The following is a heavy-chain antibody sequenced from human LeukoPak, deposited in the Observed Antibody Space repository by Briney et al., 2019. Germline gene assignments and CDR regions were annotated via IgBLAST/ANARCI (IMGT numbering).Heavy chain of an antibody. J-gene: IGHJ6*02. V-gene: IGHV3-23*01. Sequence: GGSLRLSCAASGFTFRNYAMAWVRQAQGKGLECVSAISGSGDSVRCADSVKGRFTISRDNSKNTLYLQMNNLRAEDTALYYCARDFWATNYYYGMDVWGQGTTVTVSS. CDR3: ARDFWATNYYYGMDV. CDR2: ISGSGDSV. CDR1: GFTFRNYA. D-gene: IGHD3-3*01.